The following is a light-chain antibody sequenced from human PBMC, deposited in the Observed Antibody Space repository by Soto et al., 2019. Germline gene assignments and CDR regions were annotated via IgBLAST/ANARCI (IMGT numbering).Light chain of an antibody. Sequence: DIQMTQSPSSLSASVGDRVTITCRASQSISGYLNWYQQKPGKAPKLLIYAASSLQSGVPSRFSGSGSGTDFTLTISSLQPEDFATYYCQQSYSTLWTVGQGTKVEIK. J-gene: IGKJ1*01. CDR1: QSISGY. V-gene: IGKV1-39*01. CDR2: AAS. CDR3: QQSYSTLWT.